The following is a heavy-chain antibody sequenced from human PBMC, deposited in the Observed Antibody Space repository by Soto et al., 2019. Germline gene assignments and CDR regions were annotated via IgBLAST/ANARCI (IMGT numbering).Heavy chain of an antibody. J-gene: IGHJ4*02. Sequence: QVQLVQSGAEVKKPGASVKVSCKASGYTFTSYGLSWVRQAPGQGLEWMGWISAYNGNTNYAQKLQGRVTMTTDTSTSTAYMELRSLRSDDTAVYYWARDWDELKNRDDFDYWGQGTLVTVSS. CDR1: GYTFTSYG. CDR2: ISAYNGNT. V-gene: IGHV1-18*01. CDR3: ARDWDELKNRDDFDY. D-gene: IGHD1-7*01.